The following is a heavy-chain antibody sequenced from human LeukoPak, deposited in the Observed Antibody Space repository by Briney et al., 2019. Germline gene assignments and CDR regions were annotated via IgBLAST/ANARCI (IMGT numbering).Heavy chain of an antibody. J-gene: IGHJ4*02. Sequence: DSVKGRFTISRDNSKNTLYLQMNSLRAEDTAVYYCAKDHLWDGDHPDYWCQGTLVTVSS. CDR3: AKDHLWDGDHPDY. D-gene: IGHD4-17*01. V-gene: IGHV3-30*02.